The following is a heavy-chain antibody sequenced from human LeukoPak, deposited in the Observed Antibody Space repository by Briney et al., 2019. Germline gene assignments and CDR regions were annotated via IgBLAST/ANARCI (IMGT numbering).Heavy chain of an antibody. V-gene: IGHV3-30*03. CDR3: ARGYYDSSGYYYYYYGMDV. Sequence: GGSLRLSCAASGFTFSSYGMHWVRQAPGKGLEWVAVISYDGTNKYYSDSVKGRFTISRDNSKNTLYLQMKSLRTEDTAVYYCARGYYDSSGYYYYYYGMDVWGQGTTVTVSS. CDR2: ISYDGTNK. J-gene: IGHJ6*02. CDR1: GFTFSSYG. D-gene: IGHD3-22*01.